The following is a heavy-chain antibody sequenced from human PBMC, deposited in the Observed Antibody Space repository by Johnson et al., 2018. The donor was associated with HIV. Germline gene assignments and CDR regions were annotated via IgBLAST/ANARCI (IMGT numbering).Heavy chain of an antibody. D-gene: IGHD7-27*01. Sequence: EVQLVESGGGVVQPGRSLRLSCAASGFTFSSYAMHWVRQAPGKGLEWVGRIRNKANSYTTEYAASVKGRFTILRDDSKNSLYLQMNSLKTEDTAVYYCARGGEKGACDIWGQGTMVTVSS. CDR1: GFTFSSYA. J-gene: IGHJ3*02. CDR2: IRNKANSYTT. V-gene: IGHV3-72*01. CDR3: ARGGEKGACDI.